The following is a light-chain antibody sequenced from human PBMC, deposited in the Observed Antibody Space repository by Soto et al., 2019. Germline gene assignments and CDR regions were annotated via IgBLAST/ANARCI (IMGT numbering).Light chain of an antibody. CDR2: KVS. Sequence: DVVLTQSPLSLPVALGQPASISCRSSQSLVFSDGNTYLNWFQQRPGQSPRRLIYKVSNRDSGFPHRLSGSAQGRDFRLNISRVAAEDVGVYYCMQDTRWLWTFGQGTKVEIK. CDR1: QSLVFSDGNTY. J-gene: IGKJ1*01. CDR3: MQDTRWLWT. V-gene: IGKV2-30*01.